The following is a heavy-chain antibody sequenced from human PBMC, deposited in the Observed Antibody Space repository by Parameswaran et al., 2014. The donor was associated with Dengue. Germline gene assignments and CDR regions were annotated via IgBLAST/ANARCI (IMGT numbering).Heavy chain of an antibody. CDR2: INAGNGNT. D-gene: IGHD6-19*01. CDR3: ASTDSPYSSGWNPPYYYYGMDV. J-gene: IGHJ6*02. V-gene: IGHV1-3*01. Sequence: WVRQAPGQRLEWMGWINAGNGNTKYSQKFQGRVTITRDTSASTAYMELSSLRSEDTAVYYCASTDSPYSSGWNPPYYYYGMDVWGQGTTVTVSS.